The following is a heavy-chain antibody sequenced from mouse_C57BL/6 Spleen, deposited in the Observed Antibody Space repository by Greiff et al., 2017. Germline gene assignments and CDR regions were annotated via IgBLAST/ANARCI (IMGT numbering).Heavy chain of an antibody. CDR3: TRHYYGFAY. V-gene: IGHV1-15*01. CDR2: IDTETGGT. D-gene: IGHD1-2*01. J-gene: IGHJ3*01. Sequence: VQLQQSGAELVRPGASVTLSCKASGYTFTDYEMHWVKQTPVHGLEWIGAIDTETGGTDSNQKFKGKAILTADKSSSTAYMELRILTSEDSAVYYCTRHYYGFAYWGQGTLVTVSA. CDR1: GYTFTDYE.